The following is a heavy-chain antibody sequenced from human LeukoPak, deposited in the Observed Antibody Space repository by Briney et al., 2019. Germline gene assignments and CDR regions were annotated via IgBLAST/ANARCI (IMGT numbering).Heavy chain of an antibody. D-gene: IGHD3-10*01. J-gene: IGHJ5*02. CDR2: IKQDGSAK. CDR3: AKGLLWFGELSSPPHNWFDP. Sequence: GGSLRLSCAASGFTFSSYWMSWVRQAPGKGLEWVANIKQDGSAKYYVDSVKGRFTISRDNAKNSLYLQMNSLRAEDTAVYYCAKGLLWFGELSSPPHNWFDPWGRGSLVTVSS. CDR1: GFTFSSYW. V-gene: IGHV3-7*01.